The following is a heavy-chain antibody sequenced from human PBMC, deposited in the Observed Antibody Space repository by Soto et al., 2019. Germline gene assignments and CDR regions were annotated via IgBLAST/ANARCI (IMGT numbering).Heavy chain of an antibody. CDR2: ISSSSTTI. D-gene: IGHD1-1*01. CDR1: GFTFSTYS. CDR3: ATDRGNVLT. Sequence: GGSLRLSCAASGFTFSTYSISWVRQAPGKGLEWISYISSSSTTIYYADSVKGRFTISRDNAKNSLYLQMNSLRAEDTAVYYCATDRGNVLTWGQGTSVTVSS. V-gene: IGHV3-48*01. J-gene: IGHJ5*02.